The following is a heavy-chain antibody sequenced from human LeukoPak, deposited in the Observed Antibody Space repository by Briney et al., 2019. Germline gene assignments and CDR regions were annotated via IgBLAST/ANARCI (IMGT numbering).Heavy chain of an antibody. CDR2: IYPGDSDT. V-gene: IGHV5-51*01. J-gene: IGHJ4*02. CDR3: ARYGADYGGNSGGLLDY. CDR1: GYSFTSCW. Sequence: GESLKISCKGSGYSFTSCWIGWVRQMPGKGLEWMGIIYPGDSDTRYSPSFQGQVTISADKSISTAYLQWSSLKASDTAMYYCARYGADYGGNSGGLLDYWGQGTLVTVSS. D-gene: IGHD4-23*01.